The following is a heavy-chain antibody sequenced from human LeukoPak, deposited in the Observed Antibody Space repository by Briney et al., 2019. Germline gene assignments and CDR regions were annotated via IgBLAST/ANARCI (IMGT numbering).Heavy chain of an antibody. J-gene: IGHJ4*02. V-gene: IGHV4-39*01. Sequence: SETLSLTCTVSGGSLSNSSYYWGWVRQSPGTGLEWIGDIYYSGTTYYNPSLKSRVSMSLDTSKNQFSLKLSSVTAADTAVYYCARHTSGSSRLFDYWGQGTLVTVSS. CDR2: IYYSGTT. CDR1: GGSLSNSSYY. CDR3: ARHTSGSSRLFDY. D-gene: IGHD5-12*01.